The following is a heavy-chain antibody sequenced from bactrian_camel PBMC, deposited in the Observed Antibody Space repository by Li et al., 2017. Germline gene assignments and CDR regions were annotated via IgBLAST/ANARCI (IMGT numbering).Heavy chain of an antibody. CDR2: IDKGGNT. Sequence: HVQLVESGGGSVQVGGSLRLSCAASGDSLPCLGWFRQAPGKEREGVAVIDKGGNTNYADSVKGRFTASKDNAANTLYLQMNSLKPEDTAMYYCAAEFPRRVRGVVRCGNEYVYWGQGTQVTVS. CDR1: GDSLPC. CDR3: AAEFPRRVRGVVRCGNEYVY. D-gene: IGHD1*01. V-gene: IGHV3S53*01. J-gene: IGHJ4*01.